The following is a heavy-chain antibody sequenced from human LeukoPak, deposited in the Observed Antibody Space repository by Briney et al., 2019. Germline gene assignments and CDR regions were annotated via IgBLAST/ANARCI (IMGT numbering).Heavy chain of an antibody. CDR3: ARGVVVISSGDY. Sequence: SETLSLTCAASGYSISSGYYWGWIRQPPGKGLEWIGSIYHSGSTYYNPSLKSRVTISVDTSKNQFSLKLSSVTAADTAVYYCARGVVVISSGDYWGQGTLVTVSS. V-gene: IGHV4-38-2*01. J-gene: IGHJ4*02. CDR2: IYHSGST. D-gene: IGHD3-22*01. CDR1: GYSISSGYY.